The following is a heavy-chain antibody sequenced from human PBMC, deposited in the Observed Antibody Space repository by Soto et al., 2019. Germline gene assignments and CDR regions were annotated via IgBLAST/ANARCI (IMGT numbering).Heavy chain of an antibody. D-gene: IGHD2-2*01. Sequence: QVQLQESGPGLVKPSETLSLTCTVSGGSISPYYWSWIRQPPGKGLEWIGYIYSFGSTNYNASLVSRVSMSVDTSKNRVSLKLTSVTAADTAVYFCARHRSTVSLLDYWGLGTLVTVSS. CDR3: ARHRSTVSLLDY. J-gene: IGHJ4*02. V-gene: IGHV4-59*08. CDR1: GGSISPYY. CDR2: IYSFGST.